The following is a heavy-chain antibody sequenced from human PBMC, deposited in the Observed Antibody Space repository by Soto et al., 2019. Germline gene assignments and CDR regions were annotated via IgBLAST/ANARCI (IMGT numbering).Heavy chain of an antibody. CDR1: GFTFINYA. CDR3: ARKILWATRRPNYWYFDL. J-gene: IGHJ2*01. V-gene: IGHV3-23*01. Sequence: EVQMLESGGALVQPGGSLRLSCAGSGFTFINYAMNWVRQAPGKGLEWVSSISGGGDAAFFPDSVRGRFTISRDNSKNTVTLQMNSLGVDDTAVYYCARKILWATRRPNYWYFDLWGRGTLVTVSS. CDR2: ISGGGDAA. D-gene: IGHD2-2*01.